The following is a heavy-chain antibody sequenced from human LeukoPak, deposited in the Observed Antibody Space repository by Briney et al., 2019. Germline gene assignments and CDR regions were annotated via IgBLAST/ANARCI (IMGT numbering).Heavy chain of an antibody. Sequence: SETLSLTCTVSGGSISSYYWGWIRQPPGKGLEWIGYIYYSGSTIYNPSLKSRVTISVDTSKNQFSLKLSSVTAADTAVYYCARDGSRSYDILTGYSSSAFDIWGQGTMVTVSS. CDR2: IYYSGST. V-gene: IGHV4-59*01. CDR1: GGSISSYY. D-gene: IGHD3-9*01. J-gene: IGHJ3*02. CDR3: ARDGSRSYDILTGYSSSAFDI.